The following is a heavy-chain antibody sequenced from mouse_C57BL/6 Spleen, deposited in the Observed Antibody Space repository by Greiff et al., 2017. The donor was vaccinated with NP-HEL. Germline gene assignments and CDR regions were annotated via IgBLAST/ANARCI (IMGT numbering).Heavy chain of an antibody. D-gene: IGHD1-1*01. CDR3: ARRTTVVATRWYFDV. Sequence: QVQLQQSGAELVKPGASVKISCKASGYAFSSYWMNWVKQRPGKGLEWIGQIYPGDGDTNYNGKFKGKATLTADKSSSTAYMQLSSLTSEDSAVYFCARRTTVVATRWYFDVWGTGTTVTVSS. CDR2: IYPGDGDT. CDR1: GYAFSSYW. J-gene: IGHJ1*03. V-gene: IGHV1-80*01.